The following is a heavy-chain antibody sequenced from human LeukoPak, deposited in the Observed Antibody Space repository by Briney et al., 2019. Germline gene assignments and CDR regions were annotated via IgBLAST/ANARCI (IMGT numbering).Heavy chain of an antibody. CDR2: IKSKTDGGTT. Sequence: PGGSLRLSCAASGFTFSNAWMSWVRQAPGRGLEWVGRIKSKTDGGTTDYAAPVKGRFTISRDDSKNTLYLQMNSLKTKDTAVYYCTTDRYFDWLLYLPYFDYWGQGTLVTVSS. V-gene: IGHV3-15*01. D-gene: IGHD3-9*01. J-gene: IGHJ4*02. CDR3: TTDRYFDWLLYLPYFDY. CDR1: GFTFSNAW.